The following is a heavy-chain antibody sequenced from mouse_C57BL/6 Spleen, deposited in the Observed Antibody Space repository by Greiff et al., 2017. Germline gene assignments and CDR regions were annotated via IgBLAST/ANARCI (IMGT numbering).Heavy chain of an antibody. CDR2: IDPSDSYT. Sequence: VQLQQPGAELVMPGASVKLSCKASGYTFTSYWMHWVKQRPGQGLEWIGEIDPSDSYTNYNQKFKGKSTLTVDKSSSTAYMQLSSLTSADTAVYYCARLGLGDHDEDWGEGTLVTVSA. CDR3: ARLGLGDHDED. J-gene: IGHJ3*01. D-gene: IGHD2-4*01. V-gene: IGHV1-69*01. CDR1: GYTFTSYW.